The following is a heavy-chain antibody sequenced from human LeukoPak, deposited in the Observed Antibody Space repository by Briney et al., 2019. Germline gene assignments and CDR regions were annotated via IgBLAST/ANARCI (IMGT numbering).Heavy chain of an antibody. CDR2: ISASGGST. Sequence: GGSLRLSCAASGFTFSSYAMSWVRQAPGKGLEWVSAISASGGSTNYADSVKGRFTISRDTSKDTLYLQMNSLRAEDTAVYYCAKDRSSSWYAFDIWGQGTMVTVSS. CDR1: GFTFSSYA. CDR3: AKDRSSSWYAFDI. V-gene: IGHV3-23*01. D-gene: IGHD6-13*01. J-gene: IGHJ3*02.